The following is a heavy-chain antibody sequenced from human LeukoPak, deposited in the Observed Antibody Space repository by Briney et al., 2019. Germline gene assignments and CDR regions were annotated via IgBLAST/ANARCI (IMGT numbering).Heavy chain of an antibody. CDR1: GYNFTIYW. CDR3: AIFDFLFGEIDNWFDP. J-gene: IGHJ5*02. Sequence: GESLKISCKGSGYNFTIYWIGWVRQMPGKGLEWMGIIYPGDSDTRYNPSFQSQVTISADKSISTAYLQWSSLKASDTAMDYCAIFDFLFGEIDNWFDPWGQGTLVTVSS. V-gene: IGHV5-51*01. D-gene: IGHD3-16*01. CDR2: IYPGDSDT.